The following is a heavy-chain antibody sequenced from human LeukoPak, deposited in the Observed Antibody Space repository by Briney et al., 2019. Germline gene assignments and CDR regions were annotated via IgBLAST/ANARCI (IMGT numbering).Heavy chain of an antibody. CDR1: GGSISSYY. J-gene: IGHJ5*02. CDR3: ARDREYYDSSGFRFDP. V-gene: IGHV4-4*07. D-gene: IGHD3-22*01. CDR2: IYTSGST. Sequence: SETLSLTCTVSGGSISSYYWSWIRQPAGKGLEWIGRIYTSGSTNYNPSLKSRVTMSVDTSKNQFSLKLSSVTAADTAVYYCARDREYYDSSGFRFDPWGQVTLVTVSS.